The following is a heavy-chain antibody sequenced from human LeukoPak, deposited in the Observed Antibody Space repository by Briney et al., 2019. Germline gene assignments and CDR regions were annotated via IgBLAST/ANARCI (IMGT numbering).Heavy chain of an antibody. CDR2: IYYRGTT. CDR3: ARLERVPAAPPGY. J-gene: IGHJ4*02. Sequence: NPSETLSLTCTVSDYSISSGYYWGWIRQPPGKGLEWVGTIYYRGTTYFNPSLKSRVTLSIDTSKNQFSLKLSSATAADTAVYYCARLERVPAAPPGYWGQGTLVTVSS. CDR1: DYSISSGYY. D-gene: IGHD2-2*01. V-gene: IGHV4-38-2*02.